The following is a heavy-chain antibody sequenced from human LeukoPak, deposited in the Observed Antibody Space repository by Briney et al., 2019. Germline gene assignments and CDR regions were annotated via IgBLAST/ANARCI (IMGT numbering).Heavy chain of an antibody. Sequence: GGSLRLSCAASGFTVSSNYMSWVRQAPGKGLEWVSAISGSGGSTYYADSVKGRFTISRDNSKNTLYLQMNSLRAEDTAVYYCAKVMGRELLYPLDYWGQGTLVTVSS. CDR2: ISGSGGST. J-gene: IGHJ4*02. CDR3: AKVMGRELLYPLDY. D-gene: IGHD1-26*01. CDR1: GFTVSSNY. V-gene: IGHV3-23*01.